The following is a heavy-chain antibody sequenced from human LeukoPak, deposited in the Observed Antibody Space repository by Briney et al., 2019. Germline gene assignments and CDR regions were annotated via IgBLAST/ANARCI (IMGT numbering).Heavy chain of an antibody. CDR3: ARDWGPYGGNLRIDY. CDR1: GYTFTSYG. CDR2: ISAYNGNT. D-gene: IGHD4-23*01. Sequence: ASVKVSCKASGYTFTSYGISWVRQAPGQGLEWMGWISAYNGNTNYAQKLQGRVTMTTDTSTSTAYMELRSLRSDDTAVYYCARDWGPYGGNLRIDYWGQGTLVTVSS. J-gene: IGHJ4*02. V-gene: IGHV1-18*01.